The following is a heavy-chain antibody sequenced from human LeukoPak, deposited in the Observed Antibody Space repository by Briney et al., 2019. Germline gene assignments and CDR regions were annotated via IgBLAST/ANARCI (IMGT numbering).Heavy chain of an antibody. CDR1: GFTVSSNY. CDR2: IYSGGST. CDR3: ARDKPDTYYYYGMDV. D-gene: IGHD1-14*01. Sequence: PGGSLRLSCAASGFTVSSNYMSWVRQAPGKGLEWVSVIYSGGSTYYADSVKGRFTISRDNSKSTLYLQMNSLRAEDTAVYYCARDKPDTYYYYGMDVWGQGTTVTVSS. V-gene: IGHV3-53*01. J-gene: IGHJ6*02.